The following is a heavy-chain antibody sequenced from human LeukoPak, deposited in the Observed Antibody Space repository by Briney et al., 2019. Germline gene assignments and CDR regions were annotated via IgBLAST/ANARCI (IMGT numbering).Heavy chain of an antibody. CDR3: ARDIIEEAVAGPNWFDP. CDR2: IIPIFGIA. CDR1: GGTFIIYA. J-gene: IGHJ5*02. Sequence: ASVTVSFTASGGTFIIYAISWVRQAPGQGLEWMGRIIPIFGIANYAQKFQGRVTITADKSTSTAYMELSSLRSEDTAVYYCARDIIEEAVAGPNWFDPWGQGTLVTVSS. D-gene: IGHD6-19*01. V-gene: IGHV1-69*10.